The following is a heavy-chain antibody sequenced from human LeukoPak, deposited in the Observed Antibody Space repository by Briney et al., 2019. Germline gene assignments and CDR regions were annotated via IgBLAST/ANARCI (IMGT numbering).Heavy chain of an antibody. CDR3: ARGGKDIVVVPAPPDY. CDR2: MNPNSGNT. V-gene: IGHV1-8*03. Sequence: GASVKVSCKASGYTFTSYDINWVRQATGQGLEWMGWMNPNSGNTGYAQKFQGRVTITRNTSISTAYMELSSLRSEDTAVHYCARGGKDIVVVPAPPDYWGQGTLVTVSS. J-gene: IGHJ4*02. D-gene: IGHD2-2*01. CDR1: GYTFTSYD.